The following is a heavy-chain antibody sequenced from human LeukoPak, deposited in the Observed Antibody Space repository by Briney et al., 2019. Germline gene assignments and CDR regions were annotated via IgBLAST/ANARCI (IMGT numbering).Heavy chain of an antibody. J-gene: IGHJ4*02. CDR2: VFTSGST. Sequence: PSETLSLTCTVSGGSISGGSYYWSWIRQPAGKGLEWIGRVFTSGSTDYNPSLKSRVTISIDTSKNQFSLKLSSVTAADTAVYYCAITYYYDSSGTIDYWGQGTLVTVSS. CDR3: AITYYYDSSGTIDY. CDR1: GGSISGGSYY. D-gene: IGHD3-22*01. V-gene: IGHV4-61*02.